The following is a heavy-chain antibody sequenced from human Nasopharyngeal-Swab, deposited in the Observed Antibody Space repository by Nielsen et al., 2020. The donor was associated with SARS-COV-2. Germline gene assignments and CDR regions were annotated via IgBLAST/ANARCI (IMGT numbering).Heavy chain of an antibody. CDR2: ISGSGGST. V-gene: IGHV3-23*01. D-gene: IGHD1-26*01. J-gene: IGHJ4*02. CDR1: GFTFSSYA. CDR3: AKGTGATYRAIDY. Sequence: GESLKISCAASGFTFSSYAMSWVRPAPGKGLEWVSAISGSGGSTYSADSVKGRFTISRDNSKNTLYLQMNSLRAEDTAVYYCAKGTGATYRAIDYWGQGTLVTASS.